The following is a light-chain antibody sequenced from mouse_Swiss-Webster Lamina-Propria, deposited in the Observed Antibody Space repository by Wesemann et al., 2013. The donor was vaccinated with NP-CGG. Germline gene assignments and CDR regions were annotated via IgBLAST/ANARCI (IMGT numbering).Light chain of an antibody. V-gene: IGKV12-44*01. CDR1: ENIYSY. CDR2: NAK. Sequence: SVGETVTITCRASENIYSYLAWYQQKQGKSPQLLVYNAKTLAEGVPSRFSGSGSGTQFSLKINSLQPEDFGSYYCQHHYGTPLTFGAGTKLELK. J-gene: IGKJ5*01. CDR3: QHHYGTPLT.